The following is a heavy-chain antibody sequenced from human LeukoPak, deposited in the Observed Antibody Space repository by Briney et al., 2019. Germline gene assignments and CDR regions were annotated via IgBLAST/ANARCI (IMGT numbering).Heavy chain of an antibody. CDR2: IRYDGSDK. CDR3: GKNRLGQQYADAFEI. Sequence: PGGSLRLSCGAYGFAFSNCDMPWVRQAPGKGLEWVAFIRYDGSDKYYVDSVKGQFIISRDNSNNILYLQMNSLTADDTALYYCGKNRLGQQYADAFEIWGQGTMV. J-gene: IGHJ3*02. CDR1: GFAFSNCD. D-gene: IGHD6-13*01. V-gene: IGHV3-30*02.